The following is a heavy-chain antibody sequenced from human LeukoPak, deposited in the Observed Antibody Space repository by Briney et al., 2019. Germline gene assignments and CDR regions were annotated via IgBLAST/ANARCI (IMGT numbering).Heavy chain of an antibody. CDR2: IYPGDSET. Sequence: GESLQISCKGSGYSFSTYWIGWVHQMPGKGLELMGIIYPGDSETRYSPSFQGQVTISADKSISTAYLLWSSLRVSDNAMYFCARHKMTTSPFDYWGQGTLVTVSS. CDR3: ARHKMTTSPFDY. CDR1: GYSFSTYW. D-gene: IGHD4-11*01. V-gene: IGHV5-51*07. J-gene: IGHJ4*02.